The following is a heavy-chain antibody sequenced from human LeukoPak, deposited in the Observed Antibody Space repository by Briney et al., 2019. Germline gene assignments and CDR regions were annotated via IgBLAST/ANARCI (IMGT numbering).Heavy chain of an antibody. J-gene: IGHJ5*02. Sequence: GASVKVSCKASGYTFTGYYMHWVRQAPGQGLEWMGWINPNSGGTNYAQKFQGRVTMTRDTSISTAYMELSRLRSDDTAVYYCARDPYYDILIGYYKRSWFDPWGQGTLVTVSS. CDR2: INPNSGGT. D-gene: IGHD3-9*01. CDR1: GYTFTGYY. CDR3: ARDPYYDILIGYYKRSWFDP. V-gene: IGHV1-2*02.